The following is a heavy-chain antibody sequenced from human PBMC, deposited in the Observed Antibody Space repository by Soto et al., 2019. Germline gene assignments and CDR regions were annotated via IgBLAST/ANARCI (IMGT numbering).Heavy chain of an antibody. CDR1: GGSFSGYY. V-gene: IGHV4-34*01. CDR3: ARGPGTSYFDY. D-gene: IGHD2-2*01. Sequence: SETLSLTCAVYGGSFSGYYWSWIRQPPGKGLEWIGEINHSGSTNYNPSLKSRVTISEDTSKNQFSLKLSSVTAADTAVYYCARGPGTSYFDYWGQGSLVTVS. J-gene: IGHJ4*02. CDR2: INHSGST.